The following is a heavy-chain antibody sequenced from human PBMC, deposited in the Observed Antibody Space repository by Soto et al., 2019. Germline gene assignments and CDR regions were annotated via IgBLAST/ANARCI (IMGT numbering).Heavy chain of an antibody. CDR1: GFTFSSYG. Sequence: QVQLVESGGGVVQPGRSLRLSCAASGFTFSSYGMHWDRQAPGKGLEWGAVIWYDGSNKYYADSVKGRFTISRDNSKKALYRGMNSRRDVDTAVYYCARESDILKGYSSGWADFDYWGQGALVLDSS. D-gene: IGHD6-19*01. CDR3: ARESDILKGYSSGWADFDY. J-gene: IGHJ4*02. V-gene: IGHV3-33*01. CDR2: IWYDGSNK.